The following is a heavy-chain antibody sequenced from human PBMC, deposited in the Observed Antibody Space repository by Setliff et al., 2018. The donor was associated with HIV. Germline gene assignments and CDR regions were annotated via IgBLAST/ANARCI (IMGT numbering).Heavy chain of an antibody. J-gene: IGHJ4*02. CDR1: GYSLTEFP. V-gene: IGHV1-24*01. CDR2: FDPEDGET. CDR3: TTGVRVFRYTSGWTPYSFFDS. D-gene: IGHD6-25*01. Sequence: ASVKVSCNVSGYSLTEFPMHWVRQAPGKGPEWMGGFDPEDGETIHAQNFQGRVTMTEDTSTDTAYLELSGLRSEDTAVYYCTTGVRVFRYTSGWTPYSFFDSWGRGTLVTVSS.